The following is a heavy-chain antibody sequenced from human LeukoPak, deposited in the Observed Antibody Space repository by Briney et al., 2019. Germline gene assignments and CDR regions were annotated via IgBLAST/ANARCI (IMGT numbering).Heavy chain of an antibody. J-gene: IGHJ4*02. D-gene: IGHD2-21*02. Sequence: LRASVKVSCKASGYRFISNYIQWVRQAPGLGPEWMGWMHPGNGNTRYAEKFQGRVTMTRDTSINTAYMDLSSLRSDDTAVYYCARGGSYCVGGDCYSFDFWGQGTLITVSS. CDR1: GYRFISNY. CDR3: ARGGSYCVGGDCYSFDF. V-gene: IGHV1-2*02. CDR2: MHPGNGNT.